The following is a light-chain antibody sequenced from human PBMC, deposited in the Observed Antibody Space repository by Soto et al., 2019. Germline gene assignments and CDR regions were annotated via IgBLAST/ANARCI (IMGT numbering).Light chain of an antibody. CDR2: DVS. Sequence: QSALTQPASVSGSPGQSITISCTGTSSDVGGYNYVSWYQQHPGKAPKLMIYDVSNRPSGVSNRFSGSKSGNTASLTISGLQAEDDADYYCSSYTSSSLYVFGTGTKPTVL. CDR3: SSYTSSSLYV. V-gene: IGLV2-14*01. CDR1: SSDVGGYNY. J-gene: IGLJ1*01.